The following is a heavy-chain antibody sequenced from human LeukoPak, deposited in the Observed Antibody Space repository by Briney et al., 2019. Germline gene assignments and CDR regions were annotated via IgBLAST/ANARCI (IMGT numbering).Heavy chain of an antibody. V-gene: IGHV1-2*02. CDR3: ARRGYSYAPDY. Sequence: ASVKVSCKASGYTFTDSYILWVRQAPGQGLECIGWINPNNGATDYAQRFQGRVTMTRDTSISTAYMELSGLKSDDTAVYFCARRGYSYAPDYWGQGTLVTVSS. J-gene: IGHJ4*02. CDR2: INPNNGAT. D-gene: IGHD5-18*01. CDR1: GYTFTDSY.